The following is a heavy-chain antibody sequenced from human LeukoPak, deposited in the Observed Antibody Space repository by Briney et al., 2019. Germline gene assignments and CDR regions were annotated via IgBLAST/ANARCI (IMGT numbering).Heavy chain of an antibody. Sequence: ASVKVSCKASGYTFTGYYMHWVRPAPGQELEWMGWINPNRGGTNYAQKFQGRVTMTRDTSLSTAYMELSRLRSDDTAVYYCARKGRIAAPNWFDPWGQGTLVTVSS. CDR1: GYTFTGYY. CDR2: INPNRGGT. J-gene: IGHJ5*02. D-gene: IGHD6-13*01. CDR3: ARKGRIAAPNWFDP. V-gene: IGHV1-2*02.